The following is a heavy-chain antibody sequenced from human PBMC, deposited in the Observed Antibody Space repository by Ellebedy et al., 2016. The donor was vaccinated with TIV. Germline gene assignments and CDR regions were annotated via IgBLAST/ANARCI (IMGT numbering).Heavy chain of an antibody. CDR1: GGSVSSGSYY. D-gene: IGHD6-6*01. V-gene: IGHV4-61*01. CDR2: IYYSEST. J-gene: IGHJ4*02. Sequence: SETLSLTCTVSGGSVSSGSYYWSWLRQPPGKGLEYIGYIYYSESTNYNSSLKSRVTISVDTSKNQFSLKLSSVTAADTAVYYCSSSSLGRPRFDYWGQGTLVTVSS. CDR3: SSSSLGRPRFDY.